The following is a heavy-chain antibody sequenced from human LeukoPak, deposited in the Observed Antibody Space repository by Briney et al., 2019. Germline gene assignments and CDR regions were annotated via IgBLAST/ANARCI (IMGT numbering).Heavy chain of an antibody. V-gene: IGHV3-7*04. Sequence: GGSLRLSCAAFGFTFSSYWMSWVRQAPGKGLEWVANIKRDGSEKYYVDSVKGRFTISRDNAKNSLYLQMNSLRAEDTAVYYCARDTRWGGEDFDYWGQGTLLTVSS. CDR1: GFTFSSYW. J-gene: IGHJ4*02. D-gene: IGHD2-2*01. CDR2: IKRDGSEK. CDR3: ARDTRWGGEDFDY.